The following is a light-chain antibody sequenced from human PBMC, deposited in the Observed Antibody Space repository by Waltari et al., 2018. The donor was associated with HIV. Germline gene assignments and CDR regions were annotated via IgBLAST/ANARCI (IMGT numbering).Light chain of an antibody. Sequence: QSALTQPRSVSGSPGQSVTISCAGSTNNVGTSNYVSWYHQKSGEAPRIILYDVDQRPSCVPVRFSGARSGDTASLTISGLQAEDEGDFYCCSYGGSWSFVFGGGTRVTVL. CDR1: TNNVGTSNY. V-gene: IGLV2-11*01. J-gene: IGLJ2*01. CDR2: DVD. CDR3: CSYGGSWSFV.